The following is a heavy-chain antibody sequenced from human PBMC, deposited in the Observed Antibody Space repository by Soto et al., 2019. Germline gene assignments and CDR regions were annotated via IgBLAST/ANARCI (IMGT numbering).Heavy chain of an antibody. CDR2: FFYGGST. J-gene: IGHJ5*02. D-gene: IGHD3-3*02. CDR3: ATVASTHFPT. CDR1: GGSIRSPSYN. Sequence: SETLSLTCTVSGGSIRSPSYNWGWVRQSPGKGPEWIGSFFYGGSTHYNPSLTSRLAISVDTARSQVPLNLTSVTAADTAIYYCATVASTHFPTWGPGTLVTVSS. V-gene: IGHV4-39*01.